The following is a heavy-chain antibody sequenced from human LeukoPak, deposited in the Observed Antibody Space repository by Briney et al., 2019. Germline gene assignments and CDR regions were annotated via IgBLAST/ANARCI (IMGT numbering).Heavy chain of an antibody. J-gene: IGHJ6*03. CDR2: ISAYNGNT. Sequence: ASVKVSCKASGYMFTSYGISWVRQAPGQGLEWMGWISAYNGNTNYAQKLQGRVTMTTDTSTSTAYMELRSLRSDDTAVYYCARDASSPGYMDVWGKGTTVTVSS. CDR3: ARDASSPGYMDV. D-gene: IGHD6-6*01. V-gene: IGHV1-18*01. CDR1: GYMFTSYG.